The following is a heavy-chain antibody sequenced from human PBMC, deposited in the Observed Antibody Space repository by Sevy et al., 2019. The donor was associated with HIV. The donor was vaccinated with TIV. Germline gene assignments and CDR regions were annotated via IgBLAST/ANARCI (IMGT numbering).Heavy chain of an antibody. CDR1: GGSITSLY. D-gene: IGHD1-26*01. Sequence: SETLSLTCTVSGGSITSLYWNWIRLPPGKGLEWIANVYYNGHINYNPSLKSRVTLSLDKSKNQFSLRLSSVTAADTAMYYCAGENAWGRGYSWGQGTLVTVSS. CDR3: AGENAWGRGYS. V-gene: IGHV4-59*08. CDR2: VYYNGHI. J-gene: IGHJ4*02.